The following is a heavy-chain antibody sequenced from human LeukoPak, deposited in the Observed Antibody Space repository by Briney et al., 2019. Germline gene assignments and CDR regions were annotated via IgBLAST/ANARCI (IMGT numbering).Heavy chain of an antibody. J-gene: IGHJ4*02. CDR1: GFTFSSYS. D-gene: IGHD3-9*01. CDR2: INHSGST. Sequence: GSLRLSCAASGFTFSSYSMNWVRQAPGKGLEWIGEINHSGSTNYNPSLKSRVTISVDTSKNQFSLKLSSVTAADTAVYYRARVQFDWLLHKTYYFDYWGQGTLVTVSS. CDR3: ARVQFDWLLHKTYYFDY. V-gene: IGHV4-34*01.